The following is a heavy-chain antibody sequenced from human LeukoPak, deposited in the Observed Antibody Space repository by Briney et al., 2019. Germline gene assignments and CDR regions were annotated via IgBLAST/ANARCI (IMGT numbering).Heavy chain of an antibody. V-gene: IGHV1-2*02. J-gene: IGHJ4*02. CDR3: ARVRKGGYDWGDFDY. CDR1: GYTFTGYY. Sequence: VASVKVSCKASGYTFTGYYMHWVRQAPGQGLEWMGWINPNSGGTNYAQKFQGRVTMTRDTSISTAYMELSRLRSDDTAVYYCARVRKGGYDWGDFDYWGQGTLVTVSS. CDR2: INPNSGGT. D-gene: IGHD5-12*01.